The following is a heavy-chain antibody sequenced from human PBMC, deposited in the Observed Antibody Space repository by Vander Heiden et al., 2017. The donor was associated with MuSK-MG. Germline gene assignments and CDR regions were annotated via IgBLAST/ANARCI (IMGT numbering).Heavy chain of an antibody. D-gene: IGHD5-12*01. CDR3: ARGGYDYGDAFDI. Sequence: EVQLVESGGGLVQPGGSLRLSCAASGFTFSSYWMHWVRQAPGKGLVWVSRINSDGSSTSYADAVKGRFTISRDNAKNTMYLQMNSMRAEDTAVYYFARGGYDYGDAFDIWGQGTMVTVSS. J-gene: IGHJ3*02. CDR2: INSDGSST. CDR1: GFTFSSYW. V-gene: IGHV3-74*01.